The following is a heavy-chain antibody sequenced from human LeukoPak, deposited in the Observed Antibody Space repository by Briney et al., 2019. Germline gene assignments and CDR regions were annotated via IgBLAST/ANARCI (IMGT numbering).Heavy chain of an antibody. D-gene: IGHD5-24*01. CDR2: ISAYNGNT. Sequence: ASVKVSCKASGYTFTSYGISWVRQAPGQGLEWMGWISAYNGNTNYAQKLQGRVTMTTDTSTSTAYMELRSLRSDDTAVYYCARHPSGRMWLQQGGWFDPWGQGTLVTVSS. J-gene: IGHJ5*02. V-gene: IGHV1-18*01. CDR3: ARHPSGRMWLQQGGWFDP. CDR1: GYTFTSYG.